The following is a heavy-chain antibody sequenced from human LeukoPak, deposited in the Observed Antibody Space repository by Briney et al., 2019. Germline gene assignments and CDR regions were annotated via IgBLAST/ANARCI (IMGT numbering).Heavy chain of an antibody. J-gene: IGHJ6*03. Sequence: AAVKVSCKVCVGTFINHVISWVRQAPGQGLEWMGWIISNLDTGHYGQKLQPSVTITADEPTSTVHMEMSTAGAEATGVFHCAARDCYGGYQTYGYYMDVWGKGTTVTVSS. CDR2: IISNLDTG. CDR3: AARDCYGGYQTYGYYMDV. V-gene: IGHV1-69*13. CDR1: VGTFINHV. D-gene: IGHD2-21*02.